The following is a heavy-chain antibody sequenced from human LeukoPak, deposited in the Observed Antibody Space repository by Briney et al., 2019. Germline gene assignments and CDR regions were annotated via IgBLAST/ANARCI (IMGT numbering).Heavy chain of an antibody. CDR3: AREDRGADV. Sequence: GGSLRHSCVASGFTVNSYFMSWVRQAPGKGLESVSLLYSGGSDYHADSVKGRFTVSRDISKNTMYLQMTKLRVDDTGVYYCAREDRGADVWGQGTMVTVSS. CDR2: LYSGGSD. V-gene: IGHV3-66*01. J-gene: IGHJ3*01. D-gene: IGHD3-16*01. CDR1: GFTVNSYF.